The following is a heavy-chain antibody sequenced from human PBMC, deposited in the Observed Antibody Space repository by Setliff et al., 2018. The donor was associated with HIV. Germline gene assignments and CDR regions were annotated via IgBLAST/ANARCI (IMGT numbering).Heavy chain of an antibody. V-gene: IGHV4-59*01. CDR1: GGSISGYY. J-gene: IGHJ6*03. Sequence: PSETLSLTCTVSGGSISGYYWSWIRQPPGKGLEWIGTIFYTGNTNYNPSLKSRVTLSGGMSENQLFLRLTSVTAADTAVYYCVGGFCSSTTCYEDYYYMDVWGKGSTVTVSS. CDR2: IFYTGNT. CDR3: VGGFCSSTTCYEDYYYMDV. D-gene: IGHD2-2*01.